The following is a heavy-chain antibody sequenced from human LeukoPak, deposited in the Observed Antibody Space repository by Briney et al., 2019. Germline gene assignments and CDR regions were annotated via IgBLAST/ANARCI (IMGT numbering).Heavy chain of an antibody. V-gene: IGHV1-2*02. CDR3: AQSVWFGEFHLDY. Sequence: ASVKVSCKASGYTFTGYYMHWVRQAPGQGLEWMGWINPNSGGTNYAQKFQGRVTMTRDTSIGTAYMGLSRLRSDDTAVYYCAQSVWFGEFHLDYWGQGTLVTVSS. D-gene: IGHD3-10*01. J-gene: IGHJ4*02. CDR1: GYTFTGYY. CDR2: INPNSGGT.